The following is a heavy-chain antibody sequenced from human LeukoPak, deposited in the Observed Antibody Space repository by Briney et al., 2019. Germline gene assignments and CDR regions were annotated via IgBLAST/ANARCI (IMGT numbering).Heavy chain of an antibody. CDR1: GFTFSSYA. J-gene: IGHJ4*02. Sequence: PGGSLRLSCAASGFTFSSYAMSWIRQPPGKGLEWIGEINHSGSTNYNPSLKSRVTISVDTSKNQFSLKLSSVTAADTAVYYCARADYDYVWGSYRFDYWGQGTLVTVS. CDR3: ARADYDYVWGSYRFDY. V-gene: IGHV4-34*01. CDR2: INHSGST. D-gene: IGHD3-16*02.